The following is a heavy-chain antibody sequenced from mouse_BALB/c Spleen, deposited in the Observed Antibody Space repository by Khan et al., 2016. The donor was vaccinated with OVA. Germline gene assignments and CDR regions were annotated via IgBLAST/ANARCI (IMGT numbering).Heavy chain of an antibody. Sequence: QVQLKESGPGLAAPSQSLSITCTISGFSLTNYGVHWVRQPPGKGLEWLVVIWSDGSTNYNSDLKSRLTITKDNSQSQVFLKMNSLQTYDTAIYFCARQPYYHYNIMDYWGQGTSVTVSS. V-gene: IGHV2-6-1*01. J-gene: IGHJ4*01. CDR3: ARQPYYHYNIMDY. CDR1: GFSLTNYG. D-gene: IGHD2-10*01. CDR2: IWSDGST.